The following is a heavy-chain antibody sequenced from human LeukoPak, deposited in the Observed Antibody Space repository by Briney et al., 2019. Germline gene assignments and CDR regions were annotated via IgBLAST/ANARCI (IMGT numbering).Heavy chain of an antibody. CDR3: ASVGGSDFVSFAY. J-gene: IGHJ4*02. D-gene: IGHD1-26*01. CDR2: INTNGGTT. Sequence: ASVKVSFKASGYTFASYYMHCERHAPGQGLEWMAVINTNGGTTTYAQKSQGRATMTRDTSTSTVYMELRRLISEDTAVYFCASVGGSDFVSFAYCGEGSLVTASS. CDR1: GYTFASYY. V-gene: IGHV1-46*03.